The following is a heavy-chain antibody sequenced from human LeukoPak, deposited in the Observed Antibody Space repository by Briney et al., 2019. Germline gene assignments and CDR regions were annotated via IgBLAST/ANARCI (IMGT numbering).Heavy chain of an antibody. CDR3: ARELVSSGYDY. V-gene: IGHV1-8*01. Sequence: ASVKVSCKASGYTFTRSDINWVRQATGQGLEWMGWMNPNSGKTGYAQKLQGRVPMTTDTSTSTAYMELRSLRSDDTAVYYCARELVSSGYDYWGQGTLVTVSS. J-gene: IGHJ4*02. CDR2: MNPNSGKT. D-gene: IGHD3-22*01. CDR1: GYTFTRSD.